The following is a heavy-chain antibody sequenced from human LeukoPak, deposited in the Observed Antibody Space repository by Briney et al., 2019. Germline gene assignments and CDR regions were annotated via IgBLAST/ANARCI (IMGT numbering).Heavy chain of an antibody. D-gene: IGHD6-13*01. CDR1: GFTFSNCG. J-gene: IGHJ4*02. Sequence: GGSLRLSCAASGFTFSNCGMHWVRQAPGKGLEWVAVIWYDGSNKYYADSVKGRFTLSRDNSKNTLFLQMNSLRPEDTAVYFWARDLAQLARFDYGGQGTLVTVSS. CDR2: IWYDGSNK. CDR3: ARDLAQLARFDY. V-gene: IGHV3-33*01.